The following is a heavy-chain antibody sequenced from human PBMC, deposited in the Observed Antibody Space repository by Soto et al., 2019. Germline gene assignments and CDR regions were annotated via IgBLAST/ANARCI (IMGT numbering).Heavy chain of an antibody. J-gene: IGHJ4*02. CDR2: INAGNGNT. V-gene: IGHV1-3*01. CDR1: GYTFTSYA. Sequence: ASVKVSCKASGYTFTSYAMHWVRQAPGQRLEWMGWINAGNGNTKYSQKFQGRVTITRDTSASTAYMELSSLRSEDTAVYYCAREPSGEIAAAGPRPFYYWGQGTLVTVSS. D-gene: IGHD6-13*01. CDR3: AREPSGEIAAAGPRPFYY.